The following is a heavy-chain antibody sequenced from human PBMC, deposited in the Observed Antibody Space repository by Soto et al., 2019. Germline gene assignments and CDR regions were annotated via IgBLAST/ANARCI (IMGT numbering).Heavy chain of an antibody. CDR1: GGSISNPDYY. CDR3: AREGRLQSLDY. Sequence: PSETLSLTYTVSGGSISNPDYYWNWIRQPPGKGLEWIGSIFYSGDTSYNPSLKSRLNISVDTSKNQFSLSLRSVTASDTAVYFCAREGRLQSLDYWGQGTVVTVSS. CDR2: IFYSGDT. V-gene: IGHV4-30-4*01. J-gene: IGHJ4*02. D-gene: IGHD4-4*01.